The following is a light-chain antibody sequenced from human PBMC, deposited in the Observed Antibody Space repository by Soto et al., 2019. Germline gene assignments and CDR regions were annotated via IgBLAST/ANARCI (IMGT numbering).Light chain of an antibody. CDR1: SSNIGNYY. J-gene: IGLJ2*01. Sequence: QSVLTQPPSVSAAPGQKVSISCPGSSSNIGNYYVSWYQHLPGTAPKLLIYENTKRPSGIPDRFSGSKSGTSATLGITGLQTGDEADYYCGTWDSSLSAVIFGGGTKLTVL. V-gene: IGLV1-51*02. CDR3: GTWDSSLSAVI. CDR2: ENT.